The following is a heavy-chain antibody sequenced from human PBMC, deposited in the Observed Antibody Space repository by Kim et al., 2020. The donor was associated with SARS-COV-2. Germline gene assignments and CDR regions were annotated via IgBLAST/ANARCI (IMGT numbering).Heavy chain of an antibody. CDR2: ISYDGSNK. V-gene: IGHV3-33*05. D-gene: IGHD3-9*01. CDR1: GFTFSSYG. Sequence: GGSLRLSCAASGFTFSSYGMHWVRQAPGKGLEWVAVISYDGSNKYYADSVKGRFTISRDNSKNTLYLQMNSLRAEDTAVYYCARDAVYDILTGYSPFDY. J-gene: IGHJ4*01. CDR3: ARDAVYDILTGYSPFDY.